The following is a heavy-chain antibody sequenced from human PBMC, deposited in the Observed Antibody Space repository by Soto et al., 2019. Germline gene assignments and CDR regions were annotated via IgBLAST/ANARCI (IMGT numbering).Heavy chain of an antibody. V-gene: IGHV3-23*01. J-gene: IGHJ6*02. Sequence: GGSLRLSCAASGFTFSSYAMSWGRQAPGKGLEWVSAISGSGGSTYYADSVKGRFTISRDNSKNTLYLQMNSLRAEDTAVYYCATLQLELRWYYYYGMDVWGQGTTVTVSS. CDR2: ISGSGGST. CDR3: ATLQLELRWYYYYGMDV. CDR1: GFTFSSYA. D-gene: IGHD1-1*01.